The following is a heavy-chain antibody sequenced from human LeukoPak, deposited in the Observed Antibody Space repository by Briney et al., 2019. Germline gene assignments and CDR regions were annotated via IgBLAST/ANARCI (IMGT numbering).Heavy chain of an antibody. V-gene: IGHV1-2*02. D-gene: IGHD6-13*01. CDR2: INPNSGGT. CDR1: GGTFSSYA. Sequence: GSSVKVSCKASGGTFSSYAISWVRQAPGQGLEWMGWINPNSGGTDYAENFQGRVTMTRDTSISTAYMELSRLRSDDTAVYYCARDFGRQLDRQGYWGQGTLVTVSS. CDR3: ARDFGRQLDRQGY. J-gene: IGHJ4*02.